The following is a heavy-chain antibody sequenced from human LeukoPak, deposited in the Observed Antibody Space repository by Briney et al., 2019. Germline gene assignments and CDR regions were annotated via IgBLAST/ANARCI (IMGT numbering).Heavy chain of an antibody. Sequence: SETLSLTCTVSGGSISSYYWSWIRQPAGKGLEWIGRIYTSGSTNYNPSLKSRVTMSVDTSKNQFSLKLSSVTAADTAVYYCARGYCSGGNCYHFDYWGQGALVTVSS. J-gene: IGHJ4*02. CDR1: GGSISSYY. D-gene: IGHD2-15*01. CDR2: IYTSGST. CDR3: ARGYCSGGNCYHFDY. V-gene: IGHV4-4*07.